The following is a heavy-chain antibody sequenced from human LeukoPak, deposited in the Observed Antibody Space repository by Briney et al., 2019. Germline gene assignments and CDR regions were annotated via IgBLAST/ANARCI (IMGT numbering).Heavy chain of an antibody. Sequence: ASVKVSCKASGYIFYHYGLSWVRQAPGQGLEWMGWISGYNGNTNYAQSLQGRVTMTTDTSTSTAYMELRSLSSDDTAVYYCARGQPDNTVRPYYFDYWAREPWSPSPQ. CDR1: GYIFYHYG. CDR2: ISGYNGNT. J-gene: IGHJ4*02. D-gene: IGHD4-17*01. CDR3: ARGQPDNTVRPYYFDY. V-gene: IGHV1-18*01.